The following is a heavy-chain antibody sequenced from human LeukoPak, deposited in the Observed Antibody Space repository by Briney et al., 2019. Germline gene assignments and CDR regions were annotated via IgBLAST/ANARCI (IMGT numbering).Heavy chain of an antibody. CDR2: INPNRGGT. CDR1: GYTFTGYY. V-gene: IGHV1-2*06. J-gene: IGHJ4*02. Sequence: ASVKVSCKASGYTFTGYYMHWVRQAPGQGLEWMGRINPNRGGTNYAQKMQGRVTMTRKTSISTAYMELRRLSSDDTAVYYCARGDCSSTSCYNIAYWGQGTLVTVSS. D-gene: IGHD2-2*02. CDR3: ARGDCSSTSCYNIAY.